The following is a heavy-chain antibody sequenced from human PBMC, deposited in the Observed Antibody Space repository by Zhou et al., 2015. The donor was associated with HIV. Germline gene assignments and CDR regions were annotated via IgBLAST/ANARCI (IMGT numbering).Heavy chain of an antibody. CDR2: IIPIIGRA. V-gene: IGHV1-69*01. J-gene: IGHJ3*01. CDR3: ARSSVNHDNAFDL. D-gene: IGHD3-22*01. Sequence: QVQLVQSGAEVQKPGSSVKVSCKASGGIFSNYLISWVRQAPGQGLEWMGGIIPIIGRANYAQDRVTITADETTRTVYMELSSLTSEDAAVYFCARSSVNHDNAFDLWGQGTKVIVSS. CDR1: GGIFSNYL.